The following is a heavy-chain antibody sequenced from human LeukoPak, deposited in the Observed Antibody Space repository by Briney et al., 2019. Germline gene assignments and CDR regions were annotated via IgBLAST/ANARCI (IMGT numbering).Heavy chain of an antibody. D-gene: IGHD2-8*01. J-gene: IGHJ4*02. CDR1: GGSFSGYY. Sequence: SETLSLTCAVYGGSFSGYYWSWIRQPPGKGLEWIGEINHSGSTNYNPSLKSRVTISVDTSKNQFSLKLSSVTAADTVVYYCARPKGLMKRAPFDYWGQGTLVTVSS. CDR3: ARPKGLMKRAPFDY. CDR2: INHSGST. V-gene: IGHV4-34*01.